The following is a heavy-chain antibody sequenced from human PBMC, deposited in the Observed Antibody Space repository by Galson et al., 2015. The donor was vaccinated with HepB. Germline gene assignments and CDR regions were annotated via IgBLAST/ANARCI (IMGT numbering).Heavy chain of an antibody. D-gene: IGHD6-19*01. CDR3: ARGATDNSGFTWCDP. V-gene: IGHV3-74*01. Sequence: SLRLSCAASGFPFSTYWMYWVRQAPGKGLVWVSHITGDGSNTTYADSVKGRFTISRDNAKNTLYLQMNSLRVEDTAVYYCARGATDNSGFTWCDPWGQGALVTVPS. CDR2: ITGDGSNT. CDR1: GFPFSTYW. J-gene: IGHJ5*02.